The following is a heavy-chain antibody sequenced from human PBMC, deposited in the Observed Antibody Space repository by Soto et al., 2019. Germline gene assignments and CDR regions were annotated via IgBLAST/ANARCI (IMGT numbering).Heavy chain of an antibody. J-gene: IGHJ6*02. CDR3: ARHSSSEMNYYYYGMDV. V-gene: IGHV5-10-1*01. CDR2: IDPSDSYT. Sequence: PGESLKISCKGSVYSFTSYWISWVRQMPGKGLEWMGSIDPSDSYTNYSPSFQCHVTISADKSISTAYLQWSSLKASDTAMYYCARHSSSEMNYYYYGMDVWGQGTTVTVSS. CDR1: VYSFTSYW. D-gene: IGHD6-6*01.